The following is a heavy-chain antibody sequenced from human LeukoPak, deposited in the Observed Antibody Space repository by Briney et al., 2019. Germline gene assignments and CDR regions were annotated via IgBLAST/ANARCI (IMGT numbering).Heavy chain of an antibody. J-gene: IGHJ4*02. CDR2: LYSSGTT. CDR1: GFSVSIKY. CDR3: AKDLDYFDGSGYYWGPDY. Sequence: GGSLRLSCAASGFSVSIKYMNWVRQAPGKGLEWVSILYSSGTTYYATSVKGRFTISRDNSENKLYLQMNSLRAEGTALYYCAKDLDYFDGSGYYWGPDYWGQGTLVTVSS. D-gene: IGHD3-22*01. V-gene: IGHV3-66*03.